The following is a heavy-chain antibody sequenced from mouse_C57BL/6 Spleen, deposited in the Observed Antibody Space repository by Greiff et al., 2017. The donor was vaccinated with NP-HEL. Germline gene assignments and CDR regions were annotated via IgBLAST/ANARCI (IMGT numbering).Heavy chain of an antibody. V-gene: IGHV1-53*01. D-gene: IGHD1-1*01. CDR1: GYTFTSYW. J-gene: IGHJ2*01. Sequence: QVQLQQPGTELVKPGASVKLSCKASGYTFTSYWMHWVKQRPGQGLEWIGNINPSKGGKKYNEKCKSKATLTVDKSSSTAYMQLSSLTSEDSAVYYCARGERYYGFSYFDYWGQGTTLTVSS. CDR2: INPSKGGK. CDR3: ARGERYYGFSYFDY.